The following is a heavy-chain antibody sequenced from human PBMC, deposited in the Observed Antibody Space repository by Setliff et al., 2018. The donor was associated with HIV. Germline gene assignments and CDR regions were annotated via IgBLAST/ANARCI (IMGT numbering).Heavy chain of an antibody. Sequence: GGSLRLSCAASGFTFSSYAVHWVRQAPGKGLEWVAVISYEEKNKYYADSVKGRFTISRDNSKNTLYLQMNSLKVEDTAVYYCARDSKYHSVWGNVGIFDDWGQGTLVTVSS. CDR3: ARDSKYHSVWGNVGIFDD. J-gene: IGHJ4*02. CDR2: ISYEEKNK. V-gene: IGHV3-30*01. D-gene: IGHD3-16*01. CDR1: GFTFSSYA.